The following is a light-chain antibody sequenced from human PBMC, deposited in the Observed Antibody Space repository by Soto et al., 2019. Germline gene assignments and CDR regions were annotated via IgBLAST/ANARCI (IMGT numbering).Light chain of an antibody. Sequence: QAVVTQEPSFSVSPGGTVTLTCGLSSGSVSTSYYPSWYQQTPGQAPRTLIYSTNTRSSGVPDRFSGSIRGNKAALTITGAQADDESDYYCVLYMGSGIANWVFGGGTKLTVL. CDR3: VLYMGSGIANWV. J-gene: IGLJ3*02. V-gene: IGLV8-61*01. CDR2: STN. CDR1: SGSVSTSYY.